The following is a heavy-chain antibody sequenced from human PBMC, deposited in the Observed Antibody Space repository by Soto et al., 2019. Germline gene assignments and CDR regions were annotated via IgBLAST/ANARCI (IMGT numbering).Heavy chain of an antibody. J-gene: IGHJ6*02. D-gene: IGHD6-19*01. V-gene: IGHV3-33*01. CDR2: IWYDGSNK. CDR3: AGDGQGLAAYGLDV. CDR1: GFTFSGHA. Sequence: QVQLVESGGGVAQPGRSLRLSCTVSGFTFSGHAMHWVRQAPGKGLEWVTQIWYDGSNKYYAESVKGRFTISRDNSKNTRYLQMNSLRVEDTAVYYWAGDGQGLAAYGLDVWGQGTSVTVSS.